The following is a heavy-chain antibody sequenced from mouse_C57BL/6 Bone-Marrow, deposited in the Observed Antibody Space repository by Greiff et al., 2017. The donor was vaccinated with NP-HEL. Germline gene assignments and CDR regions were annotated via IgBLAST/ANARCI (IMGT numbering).Heavy chain of an antibody. CDR1: GYTFTDYY. D-gene: IGHD1-1*01. V-gene: IGHV1-76*01. Sequence: QVQLQQSGAELVRPGASVKLSCKASGYTFTDYYINWVKQRPGQGLEWIARIYPGSGNTYYNEKFKGKATLTAEKSSSTAYMQLSSLTSEDSAVYFCARPVGDAMDYWGQGTSVTVSS. CDR2: IYPGSGNT. CDR3: ARPVGDAMDY. J-gene: IGHJ4*01.